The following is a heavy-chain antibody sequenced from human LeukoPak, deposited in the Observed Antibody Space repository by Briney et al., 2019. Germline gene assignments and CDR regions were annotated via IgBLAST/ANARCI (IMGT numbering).Heavy chain of an antibody. Sequence: ASVKVSCKLSGNTLRELPIQWVRQAGGKGLKWMAGFDPENAEIVYAQKFQGRVTMTEDTSTNTAYMELTSLTSDDTAVYYCATRGSDFWSGFDFWGQGTQVTVSS. CDR1: GNTLRELP. J-gene: IGHJ4*02. CDR2: FDPENAEI. D-gene: IGHD3-3*01. CDR3: ATRGSDFWSGFDF. V-gene: IGHV1-24*01.